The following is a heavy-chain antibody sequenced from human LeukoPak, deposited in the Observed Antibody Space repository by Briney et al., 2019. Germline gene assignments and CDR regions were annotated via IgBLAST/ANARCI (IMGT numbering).Heavy chain of an antibody. V-gene: IGHV3-30*02. CDR2: IPYDGSNK. J-gene: IGHJ4*02. CDR3: ARGMSSWPNFDY. D-gene: IGHD6-13*01. CDR1: GFTFSNYG. Sequence: GGSLRLSCAASGFTFSNYGMHWVRQAPGKGLEWVAFIPYDGSNKYYADSVKGRFTISRDNSKNTLYLQMNSLRAEDTAVYYCARGMSSWPNFDYWGQGTLVTVSS.